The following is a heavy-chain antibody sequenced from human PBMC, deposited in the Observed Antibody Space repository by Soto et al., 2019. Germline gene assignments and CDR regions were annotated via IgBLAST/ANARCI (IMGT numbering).Heavy chain of an antibody. V-gene: IGHV3-74*03. CDR3: ARDQDTYGQAVFDS. Sequence: VGSLRLSCETSGFTFTTFCMHWVRQVPGKGLVWVSRVSPDGSSTTYADSVKGRFTISRDNAKNTMFLQMNNLRVDDTALYFCARDQDTYGQAVFDSWGQGTLVTVSS. CDR1: GFTFTTFC. D-gene: IGHD2-15*01. CDR2: VSPDGSST. J-gene: IGHJ4*02.